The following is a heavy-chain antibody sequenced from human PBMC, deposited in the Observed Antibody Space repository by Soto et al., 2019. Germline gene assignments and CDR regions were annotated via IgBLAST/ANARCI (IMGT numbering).Heavy chain of an antibody. CDR2: IIPISGTA. CDR1: GGTFSSYA. CDR3: VRDHPTKGMDV. Sequence: QVQLVQSGAEVKKPGSSVKVSCKASGGTFSSYAISWVRQAPGQGLEWMGLIIPISGTANYAQKFQGRVTNTADESTSTAYMELSSLRSDDTAVYYCVRDHPTKGMDVWGQGTTVTVSS. D-gene: IGHD2-8*01. V-gene: IGHV1-69*12. J-gene: IGHJ6*02.